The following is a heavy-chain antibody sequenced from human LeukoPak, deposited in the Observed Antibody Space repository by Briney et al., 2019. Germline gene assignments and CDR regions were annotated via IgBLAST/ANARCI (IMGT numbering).Heavy chain of an antibody. D-gene: IGHD1-26*01. CDR2: INHSGST. V-gene: IGHV4-34*01. CDR3: ARRGGAPNGEIFFDY. CDR1: GGSFSGYY. J-gene: IGHJ4*02. Sequence: SETLSLTCAVYGGSFSGYYWSWIRQPPGKGLEWIGEINHSGSTNYNPSLKSRVTMSVDTSKNQFSLKLSSVPAADPAVYYCARRGGAPNGEIFFDYWGQGTLVTVSS.